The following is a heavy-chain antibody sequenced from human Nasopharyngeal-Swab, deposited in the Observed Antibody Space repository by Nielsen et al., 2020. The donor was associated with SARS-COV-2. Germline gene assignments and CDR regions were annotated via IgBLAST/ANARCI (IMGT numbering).Heavy chain of an antibody. Sequence: GGSLRLSCAASGFTFDDYAMHWVRQAPGKGLERVSGISWNSDSIGYADSVKGRFTMSRDNAKNSLYLQMNSLRDEDTALYYCAKDRLYPEVKWGNSMDVWGQGTTVTVSS. CDR1: GFTFDDYA. J-gene: IGHJ6*02. D-gene: IGHD1-26*01. CDR2: ISWNSDSI. V-gene: IGHV3-9*01. CDR3: AKDRLYPEVKWGNSMDV.